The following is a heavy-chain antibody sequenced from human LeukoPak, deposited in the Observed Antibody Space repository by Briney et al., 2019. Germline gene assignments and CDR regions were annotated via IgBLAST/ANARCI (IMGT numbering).Heavy chain of an antibody. CDR1: GFTFSSYV. Sequence: GRSLRLSCAASGFTFSSYVMSWVRQAPGKGLEWVSTISGSGGSTDYADSVKGRFTISRDNSKNTLYLQMNSLRAEDTAVYYCAEGDRNSGWQKWGQGTLVTVSS. V-gene: IGHV3-23*01. D-gene: IGHD6-19*01. CDR3: AEGDRNSGWQK. J-gene: IGHJ1*01. CDR2: ISGSGGST.